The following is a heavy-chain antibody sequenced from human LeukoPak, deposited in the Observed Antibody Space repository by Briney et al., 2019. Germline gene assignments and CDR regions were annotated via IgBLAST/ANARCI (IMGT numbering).Heavy chain of an antibody. J-gene: IGHJ6*02. CDR2: IYYSGST. D-gene: IGHD1-26*01. CDR3: ARKGAPSDEYYYYGMDV. V-gene: IGHV4-31*03. CDR1: GGSISSGGYY. Sequence: SQTLSLTCTVSGGSISSGGYYWSWIRQHPGKGLEWIGYIYYSGSTYYNPSLKSRVTISVDTSKNQFSLKLSSVTAADTAVYYCARKGAPSDEYYYYGMDVWGQGTTVTVSS.